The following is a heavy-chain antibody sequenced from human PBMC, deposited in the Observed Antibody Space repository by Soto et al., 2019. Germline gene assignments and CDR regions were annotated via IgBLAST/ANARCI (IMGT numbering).Heavy chain of an antibody. CDR2: IYYSGST. CDR1: GGSIRSGGYY. D-gene: IGHD3-10*01. Sequence: SETLSLTCTVSGGSIRSGGYYWSWIRQHPGKGLEWIGYIYYSGSTYYNPSLKSRVTISVDTSKNQFSLKLSSVTAADTAVYYCARDQYYGSGYMDVWGKGTTVTVSS. V-gene: IGHV4-31*03. CDR3: ARDQYYGSGYMDV. J-gene: IGHJ6*03.